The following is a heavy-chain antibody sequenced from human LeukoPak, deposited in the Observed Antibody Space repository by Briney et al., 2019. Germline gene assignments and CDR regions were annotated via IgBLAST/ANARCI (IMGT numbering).Heavy chain of an antibody. J-gene: IGHJ6*02. D-gene: IGHD4-17*01. CDR2: ISSSGSTI. CDR3: AKVSTVTSLYYYYGMDV. V-gene: IGHV3-11*04. CDR1: GFTVGRTY. Sequence: GGSLRLSCAASGFTVGRTYMTWVRQDPGKGLEWVSYISSSGSTIYYADSVKGRFTISRDNAKNSLYLQMNSLRAEDTAVYYCAKVSTVTSLYYYYGMDVWGQGTTVTVSS.